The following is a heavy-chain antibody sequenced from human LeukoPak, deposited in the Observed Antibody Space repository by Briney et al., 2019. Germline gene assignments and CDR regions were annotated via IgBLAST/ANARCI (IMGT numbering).Heavy chain of an antibody. V-gene: IGHV1-46*01. CDR1: GYTFTSYY. Sequence: ASVKVSCKASGYTFTSYYIHWVRQAPGQGLEWMGIINPSGGGTNYAQKFQARVTVTRDTSTSTVYMELSSLRSEDTAVYYCARDLGAQTMVFFDPWGQGTLVTVSS. J-gene: IGHJ5*02. CDR2: INPSGGGT. CDR3: ARDLGAQTMVFFDP. D-gene: IGHD4/OR15-4a*01.